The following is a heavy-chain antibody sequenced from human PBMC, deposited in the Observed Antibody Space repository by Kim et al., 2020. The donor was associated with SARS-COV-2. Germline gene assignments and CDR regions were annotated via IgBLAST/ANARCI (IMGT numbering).Heavy chain of an antibody. J-gene: IGHJ3*02. CDR1: GFTFSDSA. Sequence: GGSLRLSCGASGFTFSDSAMHWVRQASGKGLEWVGRIRSKANGYATAYIESVKGRFTISRDDSRNTAYLQMNSLKTEDTAVYYCTRCPGTTLAFWDAFD. CDR2: IRSKANGYAT. V-gene: IGHV3-73*01. CDR3: TRCPGTTLAFWDAFD. D-gene: IGHD1-1*01.